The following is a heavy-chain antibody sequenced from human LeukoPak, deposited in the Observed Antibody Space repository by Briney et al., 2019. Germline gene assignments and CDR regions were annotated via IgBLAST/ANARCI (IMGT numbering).Heavy chain of an antibody. CDR2: IYYSGST. CDR1: GGSISSSSYY. CDR3: ARASPGGKGGLIGMKGPYYFDY. D-gene: IGHD4-23*01. Sequence: SETLSLTCTVSGGSISSSSYYWGWIRQPPGKGLEWIGSIYYSGSTYYNPSLKSRVTISVDTSKNQFSLQLNSVTPEDTAVYYCARASPGGKGGLIGMKGPYYFDYWGQGTLVTVSS. V-gene: IGHV4-39*01. J-gene: IGHJ4*02.